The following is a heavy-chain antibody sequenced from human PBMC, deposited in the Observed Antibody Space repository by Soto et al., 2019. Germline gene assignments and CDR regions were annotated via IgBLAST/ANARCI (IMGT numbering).Heavy chain of an antibody. CDR1: GYTFTSYG. V-gene: IGHV1-18*01. D-gene: IGHD3-3*01. J-gene: IGHJ4*02. Sequence: ASVKVSCKASGYTFTSYGISWVRQAPGQGLEWMGLLIPYNGDTIYAQKFQGRVTMTRDTSISTAYMGLSRLRSDDTAVYYCARFPDYDFWSGYYYYFDYWGQGTLVTVSS. CDR2: LIPYNGDT. CDR3: ARFPDYDFWSGYYYYFDY.